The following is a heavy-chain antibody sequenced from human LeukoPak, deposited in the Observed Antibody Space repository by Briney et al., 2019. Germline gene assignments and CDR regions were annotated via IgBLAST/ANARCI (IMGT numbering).Heavy chain of an antibody. J-gene: IGHJ5*02. CDR2: MNPNSGNT. CDR3: ARDGVYYDSSGYHIPLGNWFDP. CDR1: GYTFTSYD. Sequence: GASVKVSCKASGYTFTSYDINWVRQATGQGLEWMGWMNPNSGNTGYAQKFQGRVTMTRDTSTSTVYMELSSLRSEDTAVYYCARDGVYYDSSGYHIPLGNWFDPWGQGTLVTVSS. V-gene: IGHV1-8*01. D-gene: IGHD3-22*01.